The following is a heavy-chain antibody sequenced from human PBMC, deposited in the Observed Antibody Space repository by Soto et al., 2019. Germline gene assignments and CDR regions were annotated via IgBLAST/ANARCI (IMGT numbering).Heavy chain of an antibody. CDR2: IYYSGST. CDR3: ARDSTGPLAAAGQDAFDI. V-gene: IGHV4-31*03. D-gene: IGHD6-13*01. Sequence: QVQLQESGPGLVKPSQTLSLTCTVSGGSISSGGYYWSWIRQHPGKGLEWIGYIYYSGSTYYNPSLKSRVTISVDTSKNQFSLKLSSVTAADTAVYYCARDSTGPLAAAGQDAFDIWGQGTMVTVSS. J-gene: IGHJ3*02. CDR1: GGSISSGGYY.